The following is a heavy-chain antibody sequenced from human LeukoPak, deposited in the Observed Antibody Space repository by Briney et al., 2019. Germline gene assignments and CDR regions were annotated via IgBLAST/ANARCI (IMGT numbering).Heavy chain of an antibody. V-gene: IGHV4-34*01. CDR2: INHSGST. J-gene: IGHJ5*02. Sequence: SETLSLTCTVSGGSISSYYWSWIRQPPGKGLEWIGEINHSGSTNYNPSLKSRVTISVDTSKNQFSLKLSSVTAADTAVYYCARYPTVTTENWFDPWGQGTLVTVSS. CDR1: GGSISSYY. CDR3: ARYPTVTTENWFDP. D-gene: IGHD4-17*01.